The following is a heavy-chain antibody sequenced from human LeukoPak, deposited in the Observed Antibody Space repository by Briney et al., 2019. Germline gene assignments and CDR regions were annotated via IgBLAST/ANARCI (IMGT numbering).Heavy chain of an antibody. Sequence: SETLSLTCAVDGGSFGYFWTWIRQAPGKGLEWIGEINPSGVVHCSPSLKSRVSISIDTSKNQFSLNLTSVTAADTAVYFCARHRLEGDTFDIWGQGTKVTVSS. D-gene: IGHD3-3*01. CDR1: GGSFGYF. CDR3: ARHRLEGDTFDI. J-gene: IGHJ3*02. CDR2: INPSGVV. V-gene: IGHV4-34*01.